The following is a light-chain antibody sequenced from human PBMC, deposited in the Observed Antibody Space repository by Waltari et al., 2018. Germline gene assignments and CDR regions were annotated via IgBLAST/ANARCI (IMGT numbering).Light chain of an antibody. CDR3: QQDGTSPWT. CDR2: SSS. V-gene: IGKV3-20*01. Sequence: IVLTQSPATLSLSPGQRATISCRASQRVYTTYLACYQEKPGPAHRLLIYSSSNRATGTPDRFSGSVSGTDFTRTISRLEPGDFAVYYCQQDGTSPWTFGQGTKVEIK. J-gene: IGKJ1*01. CDR1: QRVYTTY.